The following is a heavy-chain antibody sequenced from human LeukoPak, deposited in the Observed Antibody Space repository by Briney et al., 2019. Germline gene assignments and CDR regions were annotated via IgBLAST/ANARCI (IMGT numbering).Heavy chain of an antibody. Sequence: GGSLRLSCAASGFTFSSYAMSWVRQAPGKGLEWVSAITGSGGSTYYADSVKGRFTISRDNAKNTLNLQMNSLRAEDTAVYYCARDLGQYYDTSDNWFDPWGQGTLVTVSS. D-gene: IGHD3-22*01. CDR2: ITGSGGST. CDR3: ARDLGQYYDTSDNWFDP. J-gene: IGHJ5*02. V-gene: IGHV3-23*01. CDR1: GFTFSSYA.